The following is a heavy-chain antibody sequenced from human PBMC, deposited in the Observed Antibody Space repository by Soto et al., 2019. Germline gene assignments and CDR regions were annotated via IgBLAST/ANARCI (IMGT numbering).Heavy chain of an antibody. CDR1: GFTLIDHY. V-gene: IGHV3-72*01. CDR3: DRDVSATNRGLGY. J-gene: IGHJ4*02. D-gene: IGHD2-8*01. CDR2: SRDKARSHRT. Sequence: EVQLGESGGGLVQPGGSLRLSCAASGFTLIDHYMDWVRLSSGKGLEWVGRSRDKARSHRTDYAASVKVRFNISRDDSENSLFLQMNSLKIENTAVYYCDRDVSATNRGLGYWGQGILVTVSS.